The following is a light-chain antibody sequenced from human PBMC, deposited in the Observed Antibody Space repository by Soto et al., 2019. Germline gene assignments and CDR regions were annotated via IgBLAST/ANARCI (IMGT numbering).Light chain of an antibody. J-gene: IGLJ3*02. V-gene: IGLV4-60*03. CDR1: SGHNSYI. CDR3: ETWDSNTWV. Sequence: QPVLTQSSSASASLGSSLKLTCTLISGHNSYIIAWHQQQPGKAPRYLMKLEGSGSYNKGSGVPDRFSGSSSGADRYLTISNLQSEDEADYYCETWDSNTWVFGGGTKVTVL. CDR2: LEGSGSY.